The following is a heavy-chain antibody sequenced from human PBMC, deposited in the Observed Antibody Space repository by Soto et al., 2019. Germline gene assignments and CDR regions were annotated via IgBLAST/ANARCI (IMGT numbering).Heavy chain of an antibody. V-gene: IGHV3-48*03. CDR2: ISSSRSNI. Sequence: GGSLRLSCAAAGFTFSSYEMNWVRQAPGKGLEWVSYISSSRSNIYYADSVKGRFTISRDNAQNSLYLQMNSLRAEDTAVYYCARDQYYYDSSGSTPFDYWGQGTLVTVSS. CDR1: GFTFSSYE. J-gene: IGHJ4*02. D-gene: IGHD3-22*01. CDR3: ARDQYYYDSSGSTPFDY.